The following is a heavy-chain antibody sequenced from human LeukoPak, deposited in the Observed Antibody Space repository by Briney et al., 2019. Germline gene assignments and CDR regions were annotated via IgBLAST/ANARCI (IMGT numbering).Heavy chain of an antibody. CDR1: GYTVTSYY. Sequence: ASVKVSCKASGYTVTSYYMHWVRQAPGQGLEWMGIINPSGGSTSYAQKFRGRVTMTRDTSTTTVYMEMSNLSSEDTAMYYCAKSRTTGSASSDYWGQGTLVTVSS. J-gene: IGHJ4*02. CDR2: INPSGGST. D-gene: IGHD2-8*02. V-gene: IGHV1-46*01. CDR3: AKSRTTGSASSDY.